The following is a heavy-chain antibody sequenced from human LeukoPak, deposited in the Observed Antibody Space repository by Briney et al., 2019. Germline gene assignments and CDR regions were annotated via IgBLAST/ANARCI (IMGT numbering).Heavy chain of an antibody. V-gene: IGHV4-38-2*02. D-gene: IGHD3-3*01. CDR3: ARVKAYYDFWTGYDYFDY. Sequence: NPSETLSLTCTVSDYSISSGYYWGWIRQPPGKGLEWIGSIYHSGSTYYNPSLKSRVTISVDTSKNQFSLKLSSVTAADTAVYYCARVKAYYDFWTGYDYFDYWGQGTLVTVSS. J-gene: IGHJ4*02. CDR2: IYHSGST. CDR1: DYSISSGYY.